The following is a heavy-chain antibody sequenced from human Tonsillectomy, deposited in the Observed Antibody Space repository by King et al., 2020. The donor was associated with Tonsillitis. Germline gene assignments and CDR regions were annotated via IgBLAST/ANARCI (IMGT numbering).Heavy chain of an antibody. V-gene: IGHV4-34*01. CDR1: GGSFSGYN. Sequence: VQLQQWGAGLLKPSETLSLTCGVHGGSFSGYNWTWIRQPPGKGLEWIGEINHSGSTNYNPSLKSRVTISVYTSKNQFSLKLSSVTAADTAVYYCAGPGHCSDGNCYFPYYYYYMDVWGKGTTVTVSS. CDR3: AGPGHCSDGNCYFPYYYYYMDV. J-gene: IGHJ6*03. D-gene: IGHD2-15*01. CDR2: INHSGST.